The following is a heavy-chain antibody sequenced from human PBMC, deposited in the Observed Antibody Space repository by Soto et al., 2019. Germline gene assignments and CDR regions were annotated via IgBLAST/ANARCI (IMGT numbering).Heavy chain of an antibody. V-gene: IGHV1-69*12. Sequence: QVQLVQSGAEVKKPGSSVKVSCKASGGTFSSYAISWVRQAPGQGLEWMGGIIPIFGTANYAQKFQGRVTITADESPSTDYMELSSLRSEDTAVYYCASDSSGWYGVDYWGQGTLVTVAS. D-gene: IGHD6-19*01. CDR1: GGTFSSYA. CDR2: IIPIFGTA. CDR3: ASDSSGWYGVDY. J-gene: IGHJ4*02.